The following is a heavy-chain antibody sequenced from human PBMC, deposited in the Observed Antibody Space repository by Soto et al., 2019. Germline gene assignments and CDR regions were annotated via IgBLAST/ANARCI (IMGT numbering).Heavy chain of an antibody. J-gene: IGHJ4*02. CDR3: ARGGALSTSWYWGDGLDS. V-gene: IGHV1-69*06. CDR2: IIPVFGTP. D-gene: IGHD6-13*01. Sequence: QVQLEQSGSEVQKSGSSVKVSCKASGYSFSSHAITWVRQAPGQGLEWMGGIIPVFGTPTYAQKFQGRLTISADKSTNTSSLELRSLRSEDTAVYYCARGGALSTSWYWGDGLDSWGQGTQVTFSS. CDR1: GYSFSSHA.